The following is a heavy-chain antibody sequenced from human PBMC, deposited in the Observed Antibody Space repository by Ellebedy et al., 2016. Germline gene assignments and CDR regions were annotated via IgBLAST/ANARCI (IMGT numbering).Heavy chain of an antibody. CDR3: ARDRLNSPSNWFDP. V-gene: IGHV3-30-3*01. CDR2: ISYDGSNK. Sequence: GESLKISXAASGFTFSSYAMHWVRQAPGKGLEWVAVISYDGSNKYYADSVKGRFTISRDNSKNTLYLQMNSLRAEDTAVYYCARDRLNSPSNWFDPWGQGTLVTVSS. CDR1: GFTFSSYA. J-gene: IGHJ5*02. D-gene: IGHD3-16*01.